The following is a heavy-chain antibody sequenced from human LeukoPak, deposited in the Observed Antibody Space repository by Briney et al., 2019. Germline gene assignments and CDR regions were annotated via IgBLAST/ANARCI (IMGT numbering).Heavy chain of an antibody. D-gene: IGHD2-15*01. CDR3: ARHMMWLYCSGGSCYSDY. CDR2: ISSSSSTI. CDR1: GFTLSSYS. V-gene: IGHV3-48*01. J-gene: IGHJ4*02. Sequence: GGSLRLSCAASGFTLSSYSMNWVRQAPGKGLEWVSYISSSSSTIYYADSVKGRFTISRDNAKNSLYLQMNSLRAEDTAVYYCARHMMWLYCSGGSCYSDYWGQGTLVTVSS.